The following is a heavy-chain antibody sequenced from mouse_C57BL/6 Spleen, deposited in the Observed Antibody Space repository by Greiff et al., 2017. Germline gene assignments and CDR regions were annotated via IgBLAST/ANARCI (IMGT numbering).Heavy chain of an antibody. CDR1: GYAFSSYW. D-gene: IGHD1-1*01. Sequence: VQVVESGAELVKPGASVKISCKASGYAFSSYWMNWVKQRPGKGLEWIGQIYPGDGDTNYNGKFKGKATLTADKSSSTAYMQLSSLTSEDSAVYFCARSDYYGSDYYAMDYWGQGTSVTVSS. V-gene: IGHV1-80*01. J-gene: IGHJ4*01. CDR2: IYPGDGDT. CDR3: ARSDYYGSDYYAMDY.